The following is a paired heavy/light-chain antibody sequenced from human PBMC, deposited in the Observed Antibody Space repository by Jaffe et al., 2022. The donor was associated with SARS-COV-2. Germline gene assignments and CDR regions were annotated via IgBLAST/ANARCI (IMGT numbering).Heavy chain of an antibody. CDR2: ISGNGGST. D-gene: IGHD5-12*01. CDR1: GFTFSTYA. CDR3: AKDSEWGERWLQLPPFDY. Sequence: EVQLLESGGGLVQPGGSLRLSCAASGFTFSTYAMNWVRQAPGKGLEWVAAISGNGGSTYYADSVKGRFTISRDNSKNTLYLQMNSLRVEDTAVYYCAKDSEWGERWLQLPPFDYWGQGTLVTVSS. J-gene: IGHJ4*02. V-gene: IGHV3-23*01.
Light chain of an antibody. V-gene: IGLV1-44*01. Sequence: QSVLTQPPSASGTPGQRVAISCSGSSSNIGSNTVNWYQQVPGTPPKLLIYSNNQRPSGVPDRFSGSKSGTSASLAISGLQSEDEADYYCAAWDGSLNGWVFGGGTKLTVL. CDR2: SNN. J-gene: IGLJ3*02. CDR3: AAWDGSLNGWV. CDR1: SSNIGSNT.